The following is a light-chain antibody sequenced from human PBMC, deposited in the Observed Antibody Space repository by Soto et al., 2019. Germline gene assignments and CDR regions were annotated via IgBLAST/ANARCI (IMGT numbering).Light chain of an antibody. J-gene: IGKJ1*01. Sequence: FTDPLAVALGERLTLKCHRSHSNLNTSNNKNHLAWYQQKPGQPPKLLISWASTRESGVPDRFSGSGSGTDFTLTITSLQAEDVAVYYCQQYYGTPPGTCGQGTKVDIK. V-gene: IGKV4-1*01. CDR3: QQYYGTPPGT. CDR2: WAS. CDR1: HSNLNTSNNKNH.